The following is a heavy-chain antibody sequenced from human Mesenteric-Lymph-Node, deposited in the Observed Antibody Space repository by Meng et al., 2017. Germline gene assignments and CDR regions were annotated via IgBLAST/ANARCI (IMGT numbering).Heavy chain of an antibody. J-gene: IGHJ2*01. CDR3: ARVSTAVYQLLWTYWYFDL. Sequence: QVQLQQWGAGLLQPSETRSLTCAVYGGSFSGYYWSWIRQPPGKGLEWIGEINHSGSTNYNPSLKSRVTISVDTSKNQFSLKLSSVTAADTAVYYCARVSTAVYQLLWTYWYFDLWGRGTLVTVSS. CDR1: GGSFSGYY. CDR2: INHSGST. V-gene: IGHV4-34*01. D-gene: IGHD2-2*01.